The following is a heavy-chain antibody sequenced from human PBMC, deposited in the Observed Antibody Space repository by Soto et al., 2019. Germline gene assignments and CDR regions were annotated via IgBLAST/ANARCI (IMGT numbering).Heavy chain of an antibody. CDR2: IKQDGSER. D-gene: IGHD5-12*01. Sequence: EVQLVESGGTLVQPGESLRLSCAASGFTISSYWMSWVRQAPGKGLEWVANIKQDGSERYYMGSVNGRFTISRDNAKNSLYLQMSSLTVEDTGVYYCARWDNGYDFGGQGTLVTISS. CDR3: ARWDNGYDF. V-gene: IGHV3-7*01. J-gene: IGHJ4*02. CDR1: GFTISSYW.